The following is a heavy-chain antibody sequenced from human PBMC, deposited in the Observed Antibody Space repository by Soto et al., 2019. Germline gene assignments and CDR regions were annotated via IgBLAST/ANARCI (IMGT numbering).Heavy chain of an antibody. V-gene: IGHV1-69*01. D-gene: IGHD2-15*01. CDR3: ARDHRYCSGGSCYSIDY. J-gene: IGHJ4*02. Sequence: QVQLVQSGAEVKKPGSSVKVSCKASGGTFSSYAISWVRQAPGQGLEWMGGIIPIFGTANYAQKFQGRVTITADESTSTAYMELSSLRSEDTAVYYCARDHRYCSGGSCYSIDYWGQGTLVTVSP. CDR2: IIPIFGTA. CDR1: GGTFSSYA.